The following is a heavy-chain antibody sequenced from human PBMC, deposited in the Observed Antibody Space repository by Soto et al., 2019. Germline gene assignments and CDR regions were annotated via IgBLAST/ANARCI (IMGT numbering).Heavy chain of an antibody. CDR2: ISGSGGST. D-gene: IGHD4-17*01. CDR3: ARNQDYGDHIYYYYYGMDV. Sequence: EVQLLESGGGLVQPGGSLRLSCAASGFTFSSYAMSWVRQAPGKGLEWVSAISGSGGSTYYADSVKGRFTIPRDNSKNTLYLKMNSLRAEDTAVYYCARNQDYGDHIYYYYYGMDVWGQGTTVTVSS. J-gene: IGHJ6*02. CDR1: GFTFSSYA. V-gene: IGHV3-23*01.